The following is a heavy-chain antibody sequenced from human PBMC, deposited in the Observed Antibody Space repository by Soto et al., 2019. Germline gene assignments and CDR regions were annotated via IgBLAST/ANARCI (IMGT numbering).Heavy chain of an antibody. D-gene: IGHD3-16*02. CDR1: GGSISSYY. Sequence: KSSETLSLTCTVSGGSISSYYWSWIRQPPGKGLEWIGYIYYSGSTNYNPSLKSRVTISVDTSKNQFSLKLSSVTAADTAVYYCARDRGTFGGVIASYYFDFWGQGTLVTVSS. V-gene: IGHV4-59*01. CDR2: IYYSGST. J-gene: IGHJ4*02. CDR3: ARDRGTFGGVIASYYFDF.